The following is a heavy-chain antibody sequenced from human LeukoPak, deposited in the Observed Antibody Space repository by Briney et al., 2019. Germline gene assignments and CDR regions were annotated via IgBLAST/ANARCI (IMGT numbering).Heavy chain of an antibody. CDR3: AKDNRGTIVVVTPYYFDY. CDR2: ISGSGGST. J-gene: IGHJ4*02. D-gene: IGHD3-22*01. CDR1: GFTFGTYA. Sequence: GGSLRLSCAASGFTFGTYAMSWVRQAPGKGLEWVSDISGSGGSTYYADSVKGRFTISRDNSKNTLYLQMSSLRAEDTAIYYCAKDNRGTIVVVTPYYFDYWGQGTLVTVSS. V-gene: IGHV3-23*01.